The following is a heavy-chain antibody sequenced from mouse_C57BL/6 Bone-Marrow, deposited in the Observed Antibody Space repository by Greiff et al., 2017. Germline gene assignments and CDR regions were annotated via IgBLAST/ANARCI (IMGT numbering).Heavy chain of an antibody. V-gene: IGHV2-5*01. CDR1: GFSLTSYG. CDR3: AKFNTTVRGAMDY. J-gene: IGHJ4*01. CDR2: IWRGGST. D-gene: IGHD1-1*01. Sequence: QVQLQQSGPGLVQPSQSLSITCTVSGFSLTSYGVHWVRQSPGKGLEWLGVIWRGGSTDYNAAFMSRLSITKDNSKSQVFFKMNSLQADDTAIYYCAKFNTTVRGAMDYWGQGTSVTVSS.